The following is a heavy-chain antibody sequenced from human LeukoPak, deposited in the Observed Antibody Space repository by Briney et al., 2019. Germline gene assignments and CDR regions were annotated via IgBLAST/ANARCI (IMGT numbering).Heavy chain of an antibody. CDR2: INHSGST. CDR1: GGSFSGYY. V-gene: IGHV4-34*01. J-gene: IGHJ5*02. D-gene: IGHD2-2*02. CDR3: ARRVRISVVVPAAINWFDP. Sequence: SETLSLTCAVYGGSFSGYYWSWIRQPPGKGLEWIGEINHSGSTNYNPSLKSRVTISVDTSKNQFSLKLSSVTAADTAVYYCARRVRISVVVPAAINWFDPWAREPWSPSPQ.